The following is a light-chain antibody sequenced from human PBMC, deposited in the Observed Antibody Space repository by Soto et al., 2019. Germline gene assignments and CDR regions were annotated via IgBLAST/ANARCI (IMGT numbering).Light chain of an antibody. Sequence: IPLTQSPSSLSASVGDRVTITCRANQGISSYLAWYQQKPGKAPKLLIYAASTLQSGVPSRFSGSGSGTDFTLTISSLQPEDFATYYCQQLNSYPPTFGGGTKVEIK. CDR2: AAS. V-gene: IGKV1-9*01. CDR3: QQLNSYPPT. CDR1: QGISSY. J-gene: IGKJ4*01.